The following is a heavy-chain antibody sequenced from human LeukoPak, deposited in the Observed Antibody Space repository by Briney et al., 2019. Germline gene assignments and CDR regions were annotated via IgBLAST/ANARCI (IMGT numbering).Heavy chain of an antibody. CDR1: GFTFSSYA. J-gene: IGHJ3*02. Sequence: GGSLRFSCAASGFTFSSYAMHWVRQARGKGLEWVAVISYDGSNKYYADSVKGRFTISRDNSKNTLYLQMNSLRAEDTAVYYCARVGGYSSSWYVSDAFDIWDQGTMVTVSS. CDR3: ARVGGYSSSWYVSDAFDI. CDR2: ISYDGSNK. V-gene: IGHV3-30*04. D-gene: IGHD6-13*01.